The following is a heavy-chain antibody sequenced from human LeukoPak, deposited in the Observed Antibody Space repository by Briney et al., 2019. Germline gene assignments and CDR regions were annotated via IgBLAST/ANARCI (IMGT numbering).Heavy chain of an antibody. CDR1: GRSISSSNS. D-gene: IGHD3-10*01. V-gene: IGHV4-4*02. Sequence: SETLSLTCAVSGRSISSSNSWSWVRQPPGKGLELIGEIYHSGRTNYDPCRKSRVTISVDKSKNQFSLKLSSVTAADTAVYYGARDRTVLLWFGELQFGRNWFDPWGQGTLVTVSS. CDR3: ARDRTVLLWFGELQFGRNWFDP. J-gene: IGHJ5*02. CDR2: IYHSGRT.